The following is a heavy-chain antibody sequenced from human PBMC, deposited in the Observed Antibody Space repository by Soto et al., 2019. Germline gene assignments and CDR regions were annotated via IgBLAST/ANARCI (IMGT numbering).Heavy chain of an antibody. CDR1: GGSFSGYY. V-gene: IGHV4-34*01. Sequence: SETLSLTCAVYGGSFSGYYWSWIRQPPGKGLEWIGEINHSGSTNYNPSLKSRVNISVDTSKNQFSLKLSSVTAADTAVYYCARSLFLAGVPAAISLDYWGQGTLVTVSS. CDR3: ARSLFLAGVPAAISLDY. CDR2: INHSGST. J-gene: IGHJ4*02. D-gene: IGHD2-2*02.